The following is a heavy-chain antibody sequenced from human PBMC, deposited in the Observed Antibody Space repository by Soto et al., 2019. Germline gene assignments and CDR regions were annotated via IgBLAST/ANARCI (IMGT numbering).Heavy chain of an antibody. J-gene: IGHJ3*02. V-gene: IGHV4-34*01. CDR3: ARRLTSKDIGVVVSAAHHDAFDI. D-gene: IGHD2-15*01. CDR2: INHSGST. Sequence: QVQLQQWGAGLLKPSETLSLTCAVYGGSFSGYYWSWIRQPPGQGLEWIGEINHSGSTNYNPSLKSRVSISVDTAKNQFSLKLSSVTAADTAVYYCARRLTSKDIGVVVSAAHHDAFDIWGQGKMVTVSS. CDR1: GGSFSGYY.